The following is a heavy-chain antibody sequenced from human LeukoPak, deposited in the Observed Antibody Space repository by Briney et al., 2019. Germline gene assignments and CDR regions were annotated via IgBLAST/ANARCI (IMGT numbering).Heavy chain of an antibody. J-gene: IGHJ5*02. D-gene: IGHD3-9*01. CDR3: ARGLNFDWLPSGNWFDP. V-gene: IGHV4-38-2*02. Sequence: SETLSLTCTVSGYSVNSAYYWGWIRRPPGKGLEWIGNMYHSGSTHYNPSLKSRVTISVDTSKNQFSLKLSSVTAADTAVYYCARGLNFDWLPSGNWFDPWGQGTLVTVSS. CDR1: GYSVNSAYY. CDR2: MYHSGST.